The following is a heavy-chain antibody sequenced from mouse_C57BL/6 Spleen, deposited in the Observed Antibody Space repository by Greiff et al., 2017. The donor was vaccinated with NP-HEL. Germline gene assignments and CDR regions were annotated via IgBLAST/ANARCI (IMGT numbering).Heavy chain of an antibody. J-gene: IGHJ4*01. Sequence: EVKVVESGGGLVKPGGSLKLSCAASGFTFSSYAMSWVRQTPEKRLEWVATISDGGSYTYYPDNVKGRFTISRDNAKNNLYLQMSHLKSEDTAMYYCARGRDGSSFYDAMDYWGQGTSVTVSS. V-gene: IGHV5-4*03. CDR1: GFTFSSYA. CDR3: ARGRDGSSFYDAMDY. CDR2: ISDGGSYT. D-gene: IGHD1-1*01.